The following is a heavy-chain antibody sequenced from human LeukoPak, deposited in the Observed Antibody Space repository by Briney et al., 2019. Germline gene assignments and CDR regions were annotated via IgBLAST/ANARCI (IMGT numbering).Heavy chain of an antibody. CDR3: ARARGVVVTAHFDY. V-gene: IGHV3-23*01. D-gene: IGHD2-21*02. CDR2: ISGSGGST. CDR1: GVTNYA. J-gene: IGHJ4*02. Sequence: GGSLRLSCAVSGVTNYAISWVRQAPGKGLEWVSVISGSGGSTYYADSVKGRFTISRDNSKNTLYLQMNSLRAEDTAVYYCARARGVVVTAHFDYWGQGTLVTVSS.